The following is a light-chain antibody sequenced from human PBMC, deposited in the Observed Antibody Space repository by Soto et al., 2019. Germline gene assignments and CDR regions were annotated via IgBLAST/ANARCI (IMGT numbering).Light chain of an antibody. J-gene: IGKJ5*01. V-gene: IGKV3-11*01. CDR3: QHRSNWIT. CDR2: DAS. CDR1: QRVSSY. Sequence: GLTQSPATLSWSPGDIATLSCRASQRVSSYLAWYQQNPGQAPRLLIYDASNRATGIRARFSGSGAGTEFTLTITGPEPEDFAVYYRQHRSNWITCGQGTRLEIK.